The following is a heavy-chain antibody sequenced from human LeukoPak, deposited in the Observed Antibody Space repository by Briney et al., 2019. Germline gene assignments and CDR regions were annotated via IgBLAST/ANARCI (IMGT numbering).Heavy chain of an antibody. CDR1: GGSISSSSYY. Sequence: TPSETLSLTCTVSGGSISSSSYYWGWIRQPPGKGLEWIGSIYYSGSTNYNPSLKSRVTISVDTSKNQFSLKLSSVTAADTAVYYCARNGDYAPVFDYWGQGTLVTVSS. CDR2: IYYSGST. V-gene: IGHV4-39*07. J-gene: IGHJ4*02. D-gene: IGHD4-17*01. CDR3: ARNGDYAPVFDY.